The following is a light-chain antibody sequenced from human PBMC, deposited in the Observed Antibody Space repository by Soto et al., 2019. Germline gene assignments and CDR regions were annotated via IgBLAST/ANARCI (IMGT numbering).Light chain of an antibody. Sequence: DIQMTQSPSSLSTSVGDRVTITFRASQGISNYLAWYQQKPWKVPKLLIYAASTLQAGLPSRFSGSGSGTDFTLTTSSLQPADVETYYCQKYNSAPWTFGQGTKVEIK. CDR2: AAS. CDR1: QGISNY. CDR3: QKYNSAPWT. V-gene: IGKV1-27*01. J-gene: IGKJ1*01.